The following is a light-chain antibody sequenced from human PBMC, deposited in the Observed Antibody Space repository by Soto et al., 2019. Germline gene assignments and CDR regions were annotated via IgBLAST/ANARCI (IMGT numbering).Light chain of an antibody. J-gene: IGLJ1*01. CDR1: RSDVGAYNY. V-gene: IGLV2-14*01. Sequence: QSALAQPASVSGSPGQSIAISCTGTRSDVGAYNYVSWYQQHPGKAPKLMISQVTNRPSGVSDRFSGSKSGNTASLTISGLPAQDEADYYCSSFASRFTFVFGTGTKGTVL. CDR3: SSFASRFTFV. CDR2: QVT.